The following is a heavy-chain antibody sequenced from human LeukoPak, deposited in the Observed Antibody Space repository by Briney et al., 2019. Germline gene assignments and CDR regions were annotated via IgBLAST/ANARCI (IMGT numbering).Heavy chain of an antibody. D-gene: IGHD5-18*01. CDR2: INHSGGV. V-gene: IGHV4-34*01. Sequence: ASETLSLTCAVYGGSFNNYYCSWIRQAPGKGLEWIGEINHSGGVDYHPSLKGRATISVDTSKKQFSLRVTSVTAADTAVYFCATTFADTPPPLTNHWGQGTLVTVSS. CDR1: GGSFNNYY. J-gene: IGHJ5*02. CDR3: ATTFADTPPPLTNH.